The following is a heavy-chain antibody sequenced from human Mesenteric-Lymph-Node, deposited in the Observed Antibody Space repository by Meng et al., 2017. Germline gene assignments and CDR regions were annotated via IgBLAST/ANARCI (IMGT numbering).Heavy chain of an antibody. CDR2: ISGSGGAT. CDR3: ARDAPISIAARRGFDY. Sequence: GGSLRLSCAASGFTFSSYAMHWVRQAPGKGLNWVSGISGSGGATHYADSVKGRFSISRDNSKNTTYLQMNSLRAEDTAVYYCARDAPISIAARRGFDYWGQGTLVTVSS. J-gene: IGHJ4*02. D-gene: IGHD6-6*01. V-gene: IGHV3-23*01. CDR1: GFTFSSYA.